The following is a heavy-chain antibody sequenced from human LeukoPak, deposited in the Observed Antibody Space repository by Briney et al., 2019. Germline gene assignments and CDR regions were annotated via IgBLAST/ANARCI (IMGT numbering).Heavy chain of an antibody. CDR2: IYYSGST. CDR1: GGSISSYY. V-gene: IGHV4-59*08. Sequence: SETLSLTCTVSGGSISSYYWSWIRQPPGKGLEWIGYIYYSGSTNYNPSLKSRVTISVDTSRNQFSLKLSSVTAADTAVYYCARYSSSWFYVDYWGQGTLVTVSP. J-gene: IGHJ4*02. D-gene: IGHD6-13*01. CDR3: ARYSSSWFYVDY.